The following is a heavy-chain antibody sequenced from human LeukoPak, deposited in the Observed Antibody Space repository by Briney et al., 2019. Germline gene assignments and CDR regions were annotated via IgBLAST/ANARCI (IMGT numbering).Heavy chain of an antibody. Sequence: GESLKISCKGSGYSFTNNWIGWVRQLPGKGLEWMGIIYPGDSDTRYSPSFQGQVTISADKSISTAYLQWSSLKASDSAMYYCARGGDIMGATTMDYWGQGTLVTVSS. D-gene: IGHD1-26*01. V-gene: IGHV5-51*01. CDR2: IYPGDSDT. CDR3: ARGGDIMGATTMDY. J-gene: IGHJ4*02. CDR1: GYSFTNNW.